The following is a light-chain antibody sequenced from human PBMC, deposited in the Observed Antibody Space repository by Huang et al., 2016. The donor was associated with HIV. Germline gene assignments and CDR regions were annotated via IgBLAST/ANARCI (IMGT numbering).Light chain of an antibody. Sequence: EIVMTQSPATLSVSPGERATLSCRASQSVSSNLAWDQQKPGQAPRLLIYGASTRATGIPARFSGSGSGTEFTLTISSLQSEDFAVYYCQQNNNWPPLFTFGPGTKVDIK. CDR2: GAS. V-gene: IGKV3-15*01. CDR3: QQNNNWPPLFT. CDR1: QSVSSN. J-gene: IGKJ3*01.